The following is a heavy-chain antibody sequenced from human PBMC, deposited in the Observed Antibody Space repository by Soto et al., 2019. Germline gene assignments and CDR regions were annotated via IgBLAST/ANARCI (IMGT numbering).Heavy chain of an antibody. Sequence: ASVKVSCKASGYIFTGYYMHWVRQAPGQGLEWMGWINPNSGDTNYTQKFQGWVTMTRDTSISTAYMELRRLRSDDTAVYYCATSRISIAVAGETEYYFDYWGQGTPVTVSS. D-gene: IGHD6-19*01. CDR2: INPNSGDT. J-gene: IGHJ4*02. CDR3: ATSRISIAVAGETEYYFDY. V-gene: IGHV1-2*04. CDR1: GYIFTGYY.